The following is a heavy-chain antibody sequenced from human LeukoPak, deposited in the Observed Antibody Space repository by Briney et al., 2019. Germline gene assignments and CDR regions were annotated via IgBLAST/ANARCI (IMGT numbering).Heavy chain of an antibody. CDR3: ARGPGCISTSCPHYFDY. Sequence: ASVKVSCKASGYTFTNYDINWVRQASGQGLDWMGWMNPNSGNTGYAQKFQGRVTMTRNTSISTAYMELSSLSSEDTAVYYCARGPGCISTSCPHYFDYWGQGTLVTVSS. J-gene: IGHJ4*02. V-gene: IGHV1-8*01. D-gene: IGHD2-2*01. CDR1: GYTFTNYD. CDR2: MNPNSGNT.